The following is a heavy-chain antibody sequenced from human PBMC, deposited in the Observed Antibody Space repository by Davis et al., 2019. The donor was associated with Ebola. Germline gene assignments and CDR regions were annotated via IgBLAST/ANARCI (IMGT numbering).Heavy chain of an antibody. Sequence: AASVKVSCKASGYTFSSYGISWVRQAPGQGLEWMGWISAYSRNTNYAEKLQGRVTMTTDTSTSTVYMEVRSLRSDDTAVYYCARAQFPTTSDHWGQGTLVTVSS. D-gene: IGHD1-1*01. CDR2: ISAYSRNT. V-gene: IGHV1-18*04. CDR3: ARAQFPTTSDH. CDR1: GYTFSSYG. J-gene: IGHJ4*02.